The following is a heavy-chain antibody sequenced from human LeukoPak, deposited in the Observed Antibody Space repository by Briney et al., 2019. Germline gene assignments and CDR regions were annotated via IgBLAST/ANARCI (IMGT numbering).Heavy chain of an antibody. V-gene: IGHV4-4*01. D-gene: IGHD3-22*01. J-gene: IGHJ4*02. Sequence: SETLSLTCAVSGGSISISNWWSWVRQPPGKGLEWVGEIYYSGSTNYNPSLKSRVTISVDKSKNQFSLKLSSVTAADTAVYCCASRLYDSARNFDYWGQGTLVTVSS. CDR3: ASRLYDSARNFDY. CDR2: IYYSGST. CDR1: GGSISISNW.